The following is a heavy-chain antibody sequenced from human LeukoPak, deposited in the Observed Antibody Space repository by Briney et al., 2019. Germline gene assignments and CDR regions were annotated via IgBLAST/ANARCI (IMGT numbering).Heavy chain of an antibody. CDR1: GYTFTSYY. Sequence: ASVKVSCKPSGYTFTSYYMLWVRQAPGQGLEWMGIINPSGGSTSYAQKFQGRVTMTRDTSTSTVYMELSSMRSEDTAVYYCARDRDGGYVDQRVVFWFDPWGQGTLVTVSS. J-gene: IGHJ5*01. CDR3: ARDRDGGYVDQRVVFWFDP. D-gene: IGHD5-12*01. CDR2: INPSGGST. V-gene: IGHV1-46*01.